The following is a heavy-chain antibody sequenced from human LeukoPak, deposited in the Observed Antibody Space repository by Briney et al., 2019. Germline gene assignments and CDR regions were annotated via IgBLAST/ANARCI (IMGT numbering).Heavy chain of an antibody. CDR1: GFTFSNAW. CDR2: IKSKTDGGTT. D-gene: IGHD3-22*01. J-gene: IGHJ4*02. CDR3: TTAAYYYDSSGLRFDY. V-gene: IGHV3-15*01. Sequence: SGGSLRLSCAASGFTFSNAWMSWVRQAPGKGLEWVGRIKSKTDGGTTDYAAPVKGRFTISRDDSKNTLYLQMNGLKTEDTAVYYCTTAAYYYDSSGLRFDYWGQGTLVTVSS.